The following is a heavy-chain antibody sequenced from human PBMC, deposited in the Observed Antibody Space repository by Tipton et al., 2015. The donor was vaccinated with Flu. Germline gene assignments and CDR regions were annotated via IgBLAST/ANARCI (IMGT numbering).Heavy chain of an antibody. V-gene: IGHV3-53*01. CDR1: GSTVTSSY. CDR2: IYGGGTT. Sequence: SLRLSCAASGSTVTSSYMSWVRQAPGKGLEWVSVIYGGGTTDYADSVKGRFTISRDKSKNALYLQMSSLRAEDTAVYYSARGPQVPVWPYYYGMDVWGQGTTVTVSS. D-gene: IGHD2-2*01. J-gene: IGHJ6*02. CDR3: ARGPQVPVWPYYYGMDV.